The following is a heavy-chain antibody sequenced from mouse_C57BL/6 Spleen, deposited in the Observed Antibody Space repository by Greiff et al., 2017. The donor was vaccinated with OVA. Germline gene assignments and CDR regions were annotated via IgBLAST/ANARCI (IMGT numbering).Heavy chain of an antibody. J-gene: IGHJ2*01. CDR1: GYTFTSYW. CDR3: ARSGIYYGNPYYFDY. Sequence: QVQLKQPGAELVRPGSSVKLSCKASGYTFTSYWMHWVKQRPIQGLEWIGNIDPSDSETHYNQKFKDKATLTVDKSSSTAYMQLSSLTSEDSAVYYCARSGIYYGNPYYFDYWGQGTTLTVSS. D-gene: IGHD2-1*01. V-gene: IGHV1-52*01. CDR2: IDPSDSET.